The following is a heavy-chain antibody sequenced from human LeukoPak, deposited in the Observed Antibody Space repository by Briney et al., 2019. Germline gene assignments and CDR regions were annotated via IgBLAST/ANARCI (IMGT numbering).Heavy chain of an antibody. CDR1: GGSISSYY. Sequence: SETLSLTCTVSGGSISSYYWSWIRQPPGKGLEWIGYIYYSGSTNYNPSLKSRVTISVDTSKNQFSLKLSSVTAADTAVYYCASNGVAATTYAFDIWGQGTMVTVSS. D-gene: IGHD2-15*01. CDR3: ASNGVAATTYAFDI. V-gene: IGHV4-59*01. J-gene: IGHJ3*02. CDR2: IYYSGST.